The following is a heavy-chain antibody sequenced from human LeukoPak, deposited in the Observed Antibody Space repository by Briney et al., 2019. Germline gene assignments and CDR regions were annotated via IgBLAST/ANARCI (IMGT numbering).Heavy chain of an antibody. Sequence: AGGSLRLSCAASGINFSGYSMHWVRQAPGKGLEWVSYISGSSRTIYYADSVKGRFTISRDNAKNSPHLQINSLRDEDTAVYYCAIRGYYDTTYAYDYHAMDVWGQGTAVTVSS. V-gene: IGHV3-48*02. CDR2: ISGSSRTI. CDR3: AIRGYYDTTYAYDYHAMDV. CDR1: GINFSGYS. D-gene: IGHD3-22*01. J-gene: IGHJ6*02.